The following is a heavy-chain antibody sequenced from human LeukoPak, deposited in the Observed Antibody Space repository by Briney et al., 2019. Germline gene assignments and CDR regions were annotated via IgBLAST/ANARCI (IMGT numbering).Heavy chain of an antibody. CDR1: GFTFSSYG. D-gene: IGHD6-6*01. Sequence: AGGSLRLSCAASGFTFSSYGMHWVRQAPGKGLEWVAFIRYDGSNKYYADSVKGRFTISRDNSKNTLYLQMNSLRAEDTAVYYCARGRRYSSSSGRRLLLYYFDYWGQGTLVTVSS. CDR3: ARGRRYSSSSGRRLLLYYFDY. CDR2: IRYDGSNK. J-gene: IGHJ4*02. V-gene: IGHV3-30*02.